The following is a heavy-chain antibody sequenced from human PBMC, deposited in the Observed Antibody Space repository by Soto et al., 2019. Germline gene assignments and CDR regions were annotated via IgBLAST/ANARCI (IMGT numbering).Heavy chain of an antibody. Sequence: ASVKVSCKASGYTFTSYGISWVRQAPGQGLEWMGWISAYNGNTNYAQKLQGRVTMTTDTSTSTAYMELRSLRSDDTAVYYCARDYYDILTGYYVSPDYRAQGTLVTVSS. J-gene: IGHJ4*02. CDR2: ISAYNGNT. CDR1: GYTFTSYG. V-gene: IGHV1-18*01. CDR3: ARDYYDILTGYYVSPDY. D-gene: IGHD3-9*01.